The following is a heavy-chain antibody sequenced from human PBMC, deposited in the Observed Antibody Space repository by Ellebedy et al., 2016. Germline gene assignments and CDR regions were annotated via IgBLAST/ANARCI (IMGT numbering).Heavy chain of an antibody. J-gene: IGHJ5*02. CDR1: GYTFTSYY. V-gene: IGHV1-46*01. D-gene: IGHD6-13*01. CDR3: ARVWIEFKEAYSIAAARHNWFDP. CDR2: INPSGGST. Sequence: ASVKVSXXASGYTFTSYYMHWVRQAPGQGLEWMGIINPSGGSTSYAQKFQGRVTMTTDTSTSTAYMELRSLRSDDTAVYYCARVWIEFKEAYSIAAARHNWFDPWGQGTLVTVSS.